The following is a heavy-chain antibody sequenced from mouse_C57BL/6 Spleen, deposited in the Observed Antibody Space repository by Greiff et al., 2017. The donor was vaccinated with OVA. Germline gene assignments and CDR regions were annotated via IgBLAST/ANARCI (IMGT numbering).Heavy chain of an antibody. Sequence: VQLQQSGPELVKPGASVKISCKASGYTFTDYYMNWVKQSHGKSLEWIGDINPNNGGTSYNQKFKGKATLTVDKSSSTAYMELRSLTSEDSAVYYCAGRGYAMDYWGQGTSVTVSS. V-gene: IGHV1-26*01. CDR3: AGRGYAMDY. CDR2: INPNNGGT. J-gene: IGHJ4*01. CDR1: GYTFTDYY.